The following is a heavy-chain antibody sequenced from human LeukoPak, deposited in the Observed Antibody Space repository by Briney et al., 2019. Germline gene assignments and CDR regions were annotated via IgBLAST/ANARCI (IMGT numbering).Heavy chain of an antibody. Sequence: PSETLSLTCTVSGGSISSYYWSWIRQPPGKGLEWIGYIYYSGSTNYNPSLKSRVTISVDTSKNQFSLKLSSVTAADTAVYYCARVVLEWSVPNWFDPWGQGTLVTVSS. CDR1: GGSISSYY. J-gene: IGHJ5*02. D-gene: IGHD3-3*01. CDR3: ARVVLEWSVPNWFDP. CDR2: IYYSGST. V-gene: IGHV4-59*01.